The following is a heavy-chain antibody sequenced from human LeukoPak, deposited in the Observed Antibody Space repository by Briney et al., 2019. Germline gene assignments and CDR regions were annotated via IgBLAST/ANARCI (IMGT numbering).Heavy chain of an antibody. CDR3: ARGLRSWYFDY. CDR1: GGSFSGYY. Sequence: PSETPSLTCAVYGGSFSGYYWSWIRQPPGKGLEWIGEINHSGSTNYNPSLKSRVTISVDTSKNQFSLKLSSVTAADTAVYYCARGLRSWYFDYWGQGTLVTVSS. V-gene: IGHV4-34*01. J-gene: IGHJ4*02. D-gene: IGHD6-13*01. CDR2: INHSGST.